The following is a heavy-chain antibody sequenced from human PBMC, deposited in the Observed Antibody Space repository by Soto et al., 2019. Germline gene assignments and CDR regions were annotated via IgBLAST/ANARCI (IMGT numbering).Heavy chain of an antibody. D-gene: IGHD3-10*01. CDR3: ASSYGSGYRAFDY. V-gene: IGHV1-69*02. J-gene: IGHJ4*02. CDR2: VNPIVSMS. Sequence: QVQLVQSGAEVKRPGSSVKVSCKASGDIFNFDSINWVRQAPGLGLEWMGRVNPIVSMSNYAQKFQGRVTMTADKSTSTAYMELSSLRSEDTAIYYCASSYGSGYRAFDYWGQGALVTVS. CDR1: GDIFNFDS.